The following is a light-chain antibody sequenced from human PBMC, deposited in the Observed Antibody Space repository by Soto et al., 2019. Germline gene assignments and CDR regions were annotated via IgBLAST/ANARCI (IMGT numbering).Light chain of an antibody. Sequence: QLVLTQPASVSGSPGQSITISCTGSSSDVGGNKYVSWYQQYPGKAPKLMICDVSNRPSGVSNRFSGSKSGNTASLTISGLQAEDEADYYCSAFTGTTYVFGTGTKLTVL. CDR2: DVS. J-gene: IGLJ1*01. CDR1: SSDVGGNKY. CDR3: SAFTGTTYV. V-gene: IGLV2-14*01.